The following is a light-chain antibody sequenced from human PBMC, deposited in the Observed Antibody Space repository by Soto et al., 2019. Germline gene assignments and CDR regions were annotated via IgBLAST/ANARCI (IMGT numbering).Light chain of an antibody. V-gene: IGLV2-11*01. CDR3: CSYAGAFTYV. CDR2: DVS. J-gene: IGLJ1*01. CDR1: SSDVGGCSY. Sequence: QSVLTPPPSVSGSPGHSDVISCTGTSSDVGGCSYIPCYQPHTGKPPKLMISDVSKRPSGVPDRISGSKFGNTASLTISGLQAEDEADYYCCSYAGAFTYVFGSGTKV.